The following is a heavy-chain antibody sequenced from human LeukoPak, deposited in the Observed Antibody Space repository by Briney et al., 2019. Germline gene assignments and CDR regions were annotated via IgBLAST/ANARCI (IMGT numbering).Heavy chain of an antibody. CDR3: ATYLWSGYFTPYGMDV. V-gene: IGHV3-21*01. CDR1: GFTFSSYS. D-gene: IGHD3-3*01. Sequence: GGSLRLSCAASGFTFSSYSMNWVRQAPVKGLEWVSSISSSSSYIYYADSVKGRFTISRDNAKNSLYLQMNSLRAEDTAVYYCATYLWSGYFTPYGMDVWGQGTTVTVSS. CDR2: ISSSSSYI. J-gene: IGHJ6*02.